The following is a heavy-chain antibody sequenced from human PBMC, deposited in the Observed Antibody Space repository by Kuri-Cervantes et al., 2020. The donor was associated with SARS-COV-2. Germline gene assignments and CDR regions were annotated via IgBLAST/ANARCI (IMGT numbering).Heavy chain of an antibody. CDR2: ISYDGRDT. CDR1: EFNFRYYG. J-gene: IGHJ6*02. V-gene: IGHV3-30*18. Sequence: GESLKISCVASEFNFRYYGMYWVRQAPGKGLEWVAVISYDGRDTYYGDSVKGRFTISRDNSKNTLYLQMNSLRPEDTGVYYCAKPGSVRGIIREDHYGLDVWGQGTTVTVS. CDR3: AKPGSVRGIIREDHYGLDV. D-gene: IGHD3-10*01.